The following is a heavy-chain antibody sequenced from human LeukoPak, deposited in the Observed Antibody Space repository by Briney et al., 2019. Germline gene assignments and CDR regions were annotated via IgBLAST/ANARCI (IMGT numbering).Heavy chain of an antibody. CDR3: ARGNGFWSGYYPDNWFDP. J-gene: IGHJ5*02. Sequence: SQTLSLTCTVSGGSISSGGYYWSCIRQHPGKGLEWIGYIYYSGSTYYNPSLKSRVTISVDTSKNQFSLKLSSVTAADTAVYYCARGNGFWSGYYPDNWFDPWGQGTLVTVSS. CDR2: IYYSGST. CDR1: GGSISSGGYY. D-gene: IGHD3-3*01. V-gene: IGHV4-31*03.